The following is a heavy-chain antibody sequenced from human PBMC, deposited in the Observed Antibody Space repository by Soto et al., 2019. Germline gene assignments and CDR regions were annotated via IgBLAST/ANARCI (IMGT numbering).Heavy chain of an antibody. Sequence: PGGSLRLSCAASGFSFTNHGMHWVRQTPGKGLEWVAVIWYDGSNKYYADSVKGRFTISRDTSKNTLYLQMNSLRAEDTAVYYCARRAGYQLMGDGGWFDPWGQGTLVTVPQ. V-gene: IGHV3-33*01. J-gene: IGHJ5*02. CDR3: ARRAGYQLMGDGGWFDP. D-gene: IGHD2-2*01. CDR2: IWYDGSNK. CDR1: GFSFTNHG.